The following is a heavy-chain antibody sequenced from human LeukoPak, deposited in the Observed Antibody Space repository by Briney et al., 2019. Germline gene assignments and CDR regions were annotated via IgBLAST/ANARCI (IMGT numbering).Heavy chain of an antibody. V-gene: IGHV3-23*01. CDR1: GFTFSSYA. CDR2: ISGSGGST. Sequence: GGSLRLSCAASGFTFSSYAMSWVRQAPGKGLEWVSAISGSGGSTYYADSVKGRFTISRDNSKNTLYLQMNSLRAEDTAVYYCARDRLCSGGSCYITSHIDYWGQGTLVTVSS. D-gene: IGHD2-15*01. J-gene: IGHJ4*02. CDR3: ARDRLCSGGSCYITSHIDY.